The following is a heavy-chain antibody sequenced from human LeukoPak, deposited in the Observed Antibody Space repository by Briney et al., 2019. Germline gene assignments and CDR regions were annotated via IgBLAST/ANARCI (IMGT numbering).Heavy chain of an antibody. V-gene: IGHV3-23*01. J-gene: IGHJ4*02. CDR2: ITSSGRST. CDR1: GFTFTKFW. Sequence: GGSLRLSCEASGFTFTKFWMSWVRQAPGKGLEWVSGITSSGRSTYYADSVKGRFTISRDNAKNSLYLEMNSLRAEDTAVYYCARDFIVNTPPGRDWGQGTLVTVSS. CDR3: ARDFIVNTPPGRD. D-gene: IGHD1-26*01.